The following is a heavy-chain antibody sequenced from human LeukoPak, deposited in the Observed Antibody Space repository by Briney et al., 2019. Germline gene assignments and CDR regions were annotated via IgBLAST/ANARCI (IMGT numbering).Heavy chain of an antibody. CDR2: ISSGGNYI. D-gene: IGHD4-11*01. V-gene: IGHV3-21*01. Sequence: PGGSLRLSCAASGFTFSIYTMNWVRQAPGKGLEWVSSISSGGNYIYYADSVKGRATISRDSAKNSLLLQINSLRAEDTAVYYCARDLEASSPGDHSKYRLFSLYAMNVWGRGIAVTVSS. CDR3: ARDLEASSPGDHSKYRLFSLYAMNV. J-gene: IGHJ6*04. CDR1: GFTFSIYT.